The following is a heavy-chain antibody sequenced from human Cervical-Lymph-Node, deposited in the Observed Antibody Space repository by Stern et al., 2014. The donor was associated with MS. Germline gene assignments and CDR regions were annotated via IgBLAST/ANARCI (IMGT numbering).Heavy chain of an antibody. CDR1: GYTFTNYY. CDR2: ITLSGDST. J-gene: IGHJ4*02. D-gene: IGHD3-9*01. CDR3: ARLRGYNVLTGYLDY. V-gene: IGHV1-46*01. Sequence: QVQLVETGAEVKKPGASVKISCKASGYTFTNYYMHWVRQDPGQGLEWMGIITLSGDSTSYAQTVEGRVTMTRDTSTSTVNMELSSLTSGDTAVYYCARLRGYNVLTGYLDYWGQGTLVTVSS.